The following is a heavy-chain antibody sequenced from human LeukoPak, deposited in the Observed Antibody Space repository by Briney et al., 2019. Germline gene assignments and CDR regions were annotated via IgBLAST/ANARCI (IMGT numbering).Heavy chain of an antibody. CDR2: INPNSGGT. CDR3: AREAYYDSRRDFDY. Sequence: ASVKVSCKASGYTFTGYYMHWVRQAPGQGLEWMGWINPNSGGTNYAQKFQGRVTMTRDTFISTAYMELSRLRSDDTAVYYCAREAYYDSRRDFDYWGQGTLVTVSS. V-gene: IGHV1-2*02. J-gene: IGHJ4*02. D-gene: IGHD3-22*01. CDR1: GYTFTGYY.